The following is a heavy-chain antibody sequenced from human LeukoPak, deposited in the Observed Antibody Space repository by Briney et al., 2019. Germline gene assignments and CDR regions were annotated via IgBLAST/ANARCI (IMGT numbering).Heavy chain of an antibody. V-gene: IGHV3-49*03. D-gene: IGHD5-12*01. CDR3: SRAAGYDFILEY. Sequence: GGSLRLSCTAAGFTFGDYGMSWFRQAPGKGLEWVGFIRSEAHDTTPQYGASVQGRFTISKDDSRRIAFLQMSSLKTEDPVVYYCSRAAGYDFILEYWGQGTLVTVSS. CDR1: GFTFGDYG. CDR2: IRSEAHDTTP. J-gene: IGHJ4*02.